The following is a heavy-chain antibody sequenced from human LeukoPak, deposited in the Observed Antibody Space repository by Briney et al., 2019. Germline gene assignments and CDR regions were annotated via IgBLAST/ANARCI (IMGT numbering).Heavy chain of an antibody. V-gene: IGHV1-46*01. J-gene: IGHJ6*04. D-gene: IGHD2-2*01. CDR3: ARSCSSTSCYREDYYGMDV. Sequence: ASAKVSCKASGYTFTSYYMHWVRQAPGQGLEWMGIINPSGGSTSYAQKFQGRVTMTRDTSTSTVYMELSSLGSEDTAVYYCARSCSSTSCYREDYYGMDVWGKGTTVTVSS. CDR1: GYTFTSYY. CDR2: INPSGGST.